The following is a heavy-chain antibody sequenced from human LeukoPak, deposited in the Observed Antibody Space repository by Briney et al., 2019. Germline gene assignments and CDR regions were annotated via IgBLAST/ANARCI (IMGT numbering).Heavy chain of an antibody. CDR2: ISSSTSYT. J-gene: IGHJ3*02. D-gene: IGHD1-26*01. CDR1: GFTFSDYH. CDR3: ARPRGHDDAFDI. Sequence: KPGGSLRLSCAASGFTFSDYHMSWIRQAPGKGLERVSYISSSTSYTKYADSVKGRFTISRDNAKNSLYLQMNSLRAEDTAVYYCARPRGHDDAFDIWGQGTMVTVSS. V-gene: IGHV3-11*06.